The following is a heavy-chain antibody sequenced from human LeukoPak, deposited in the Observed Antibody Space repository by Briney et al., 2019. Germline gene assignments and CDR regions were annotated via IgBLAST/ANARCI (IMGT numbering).Heavy chain of an antibody. CDR3: ARGSMIGDAFDI. D-gene: IGHD3-22*01. V-gene: IGHV4-4*02. CDR1: GASISSTNW. J-gene: IGHJ3*02. Sequence: KTSETLSLTCAISGASISSTNWWIRVRQPPGKGLEWIGEMHHSGRTNYNPSLKSRITISVDTSKNQFSLKLSSVTAADTAVYYCARGSMIGDAFDIWGQGTMVTVSS. CDR2: MHHSGRT.